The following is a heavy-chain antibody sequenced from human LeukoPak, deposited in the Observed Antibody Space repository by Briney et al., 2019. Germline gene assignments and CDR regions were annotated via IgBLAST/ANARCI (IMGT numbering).Heavy chain of an antibody. CDR3: ARRAGWYNY. D-gene: IGHD6-19*01. CDR1: GGSISDDY. V-gene: IGHV4-59*01. CDR2: IHYSGTT. Sequence: SETLSLTCTVSGGSISDDYWSWLRQPPGEGLEWIAYIHYSGTTNYNPSLKSRVTISIDTSKKQFSLKVSSVTAADTAVYYCARRAGWYNYWGQGTLVTVSS. J-gene: IGHJ4*02.